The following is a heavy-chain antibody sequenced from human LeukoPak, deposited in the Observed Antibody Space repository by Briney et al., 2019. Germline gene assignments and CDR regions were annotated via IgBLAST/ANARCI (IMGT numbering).Heavy chain of an antibody. CDR3: ARERSGYHPSYYYYYMDV. CDR2: ISSSGSTI. CDR1: GFTFSDYY. V-gene: IGHV3-11*01. Sequence: GGSLRLSCAASGFTFSDYYMSWLRQAPGKGLEWVSYISSSGSTIYYADSVKGRFTISRDNAKNSLYLQMNSLRAEDTAVYYCARERSGYHPSYYYYYMDVWGKGTTVTVSS. J-gene: IGHJ6*03. D-gene: IGHD3-3*01.